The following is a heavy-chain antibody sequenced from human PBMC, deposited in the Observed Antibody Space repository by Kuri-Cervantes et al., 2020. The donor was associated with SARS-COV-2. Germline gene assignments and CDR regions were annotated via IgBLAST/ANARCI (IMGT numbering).Heavy chain of an antibody. CDR3: ARVKAVVGATELRHDRLGLDY. Sequence: GESLKISCKASGYIFNSFGITWVRQAPGQGLEWMGWISTYNGDTEYAQKFQGRVTMTTDTLRTTALMELRSLRSDDTAVYYCARVKAVVGATELRHDRLGLDYWGQGTLVTVSS. CDR1: GYIFNSFG. V-gene: IGHV1-18*04. CDR2: ISTYNGDT. D-gene: IGHD1-26*01. J-gene: IGHJ4*02.